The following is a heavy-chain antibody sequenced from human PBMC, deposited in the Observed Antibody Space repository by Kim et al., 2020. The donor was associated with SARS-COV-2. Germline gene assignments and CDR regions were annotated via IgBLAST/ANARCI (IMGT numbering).Heavy chain of an antibody. CDR2: ISYDGSNK. CDR3: AKVGYCSSTSCYSPKYYYYGRDV. D-gene: IGHD2-2*02. J-gene: IGHJ6*02. Sequence: GGSLRLSCAASGFTFSSYGMHWVRQAPGKGLEWVAVISYDGSNKYYADSVKGRFTISRDNSKNTLYLQMNSLRAEDTAVYYCAKVGYCSSTSCYSPKYYYYGRDVWGQGTTVTVSS. CDR1: GFTFSSYG. V-gene: IGHV3-30*18.